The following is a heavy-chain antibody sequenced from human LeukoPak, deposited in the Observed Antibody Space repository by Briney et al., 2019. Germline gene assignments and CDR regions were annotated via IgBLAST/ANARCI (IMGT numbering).Heavy chain of an antibody. D-gene: IGHD3-3*01. CDR2: INHSGST. CDR1: GGSFSGYY. J-gene: IGHJ6*04. V-gene: IGHV4-34*01. CDR3: ARDPPENYDSV. Sequence: SETLSLTCAVYGGSFSGYYWSWIRQPPGKGLEWIGEINHSGSTNYNPSLKSRVTISVDTSKNQFSLKLSSVTAADTAVYYCARDPPENYDSVWGKGTTVTVSS.